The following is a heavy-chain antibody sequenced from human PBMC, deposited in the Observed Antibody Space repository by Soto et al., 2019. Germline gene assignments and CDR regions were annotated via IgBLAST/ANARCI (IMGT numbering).Heavy chain of an antibody. CDR1: GFIISDYY. CDR3: AERGGKLLWFGES. J-gene: IGHJ5*02. V-gene: IGHV3-11*01. D-gene: IGHD3-10*01. Sequence: QVQLVDSGGGLVTPGGSLRLSCKASGFIISDYYMSWIRQAPGEGLEWVSYISSGGTTIYYADSVKGRFTISRENAKNSLCLKVNRLRDDNTAVDHCAERGGKLLWFGESWVQRTRGTVSS. CDR2: ISSGGTTI.